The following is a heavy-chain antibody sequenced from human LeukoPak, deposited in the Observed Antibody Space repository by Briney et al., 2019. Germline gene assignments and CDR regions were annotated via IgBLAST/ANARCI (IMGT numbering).Heavy chain of an antibody. J-gene: IGHJ6*03. D-gene: IGHD1-1*01. CDR2: IYTTGST. CDR3: ARNLEDSMDV. CDR1: GGSISPYY. V-gene: IGHV4-4*07. Sequence: SETLSLTCTVSGGSISPYYWSGIRQSAGKGLEWIGRIYTTGSTNCNPSLKSRVTMSVDTSKNQFSLKVSSVTAADTAVYYCARNLEDSMDVWGKGTTVTVSS.